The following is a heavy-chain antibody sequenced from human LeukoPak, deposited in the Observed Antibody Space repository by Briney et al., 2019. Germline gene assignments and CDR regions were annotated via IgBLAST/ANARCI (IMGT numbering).Heavy chain of an antibody. D-gene: IGHD3-22*01. Sequence: GGSLRLSCAASGFTFSGSAMHWVRQASGKGLEWVGRIRSKANSYATAYAASVKARFTISRDDSSNTAYLQMNSLKTEDTAVYYCTRLDAGYYDSSGRPTDAFDIWGQGTMVTVSS. CDR2: IRSKANSYAT. J-gene: IGHJ3*02. CDR3: TRLDAGYYDSSGRPTDAFDI. CDR1: GFTFSGSA. V-gene: IGHV3-73*01.